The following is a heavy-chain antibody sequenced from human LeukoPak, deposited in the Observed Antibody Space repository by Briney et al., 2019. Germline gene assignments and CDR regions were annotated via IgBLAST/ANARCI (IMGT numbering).Heavy chain of an antibody. J-gene: IGHJ4*02. Sequence: GESLKISCQGSGYTFSNYWIGWVRQMPGKGLEWMGIIYPGDSDTRYSPSFQGQVSISADKSISTAYLQWSSLKASDTAMYYCARHLRRSSGWYGEYYFDYWGQGTLVTVSS. CDR1: GYTFSNYW. CDR3: ARHLRRSSGWYGEYYFDY. CDR2: IYPGDSDT. D-gene: IGHD6-19*01. V-gene: IGHV5-51*01.